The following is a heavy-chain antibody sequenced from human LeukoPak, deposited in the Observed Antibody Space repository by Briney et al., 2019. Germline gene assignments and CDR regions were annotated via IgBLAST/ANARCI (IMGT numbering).Heavy chain of an antibody. Sequence: GGSLRLSCAASGFTFSSYSMNWVRQAPGKGLEWVSYISSSSSTIYYADSVKGRFIISRDNAKNSLYLQMNSLRAEDTAVYYCARVQYGSGSYYNVNYYYYGMDVWGQGTTVTVSS. D-gene: IGHD3-10*01. CDR3: ARVQYGSGSYYNVNYYYYGMDV. CDR2: ISSSSSTI. J-gene: IGHJ6*02. CDR1: GFTFSSYS. V-gene: IGHV3-48*01.